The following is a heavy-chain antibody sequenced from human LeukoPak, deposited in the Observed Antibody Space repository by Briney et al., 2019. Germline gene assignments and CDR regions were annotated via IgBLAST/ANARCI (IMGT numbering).Heavy chain of an antibody. CDR1: GYTFTGYY. J-gene: IGHJ4*02. CDR3: ARQVGESYYYDSSGYSSPFGY. D-gene: IGHD3-22*01. CDR2: INPNSGGT. Sequence: ASVKVSCKASGYTFTGYYMHWVRQAPGQGLEWMGRINPNSGGTNYAQKFQGRVTMTRDTSISTAYMELSRLRSDDTAVYYCARQVGESYYYDSSGYSSPFGYWGQGTLVTVSP. V-gene: IGHV1-2*06.